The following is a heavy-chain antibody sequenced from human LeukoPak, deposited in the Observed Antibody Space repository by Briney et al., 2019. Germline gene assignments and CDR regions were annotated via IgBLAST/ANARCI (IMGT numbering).Heavy chain of an antibody. CDR3: ASPNYYDSSGYGIPNDAFDI. D-gene: IGHD3-22*01. Sequence: PPASVKVSCKASGYTFTSYDINWVRQATGQGLEWMGWMNPNSGNTGYAQKFQGRVTMTRNTSISTAYMELSSLRSEDTAVYYCASPNYYDSSGYGIPNDAFDIWGQGTMVTVSS. V-gene: IGHV1-8*01. CDR2: MNPNSGNT. J-gene: IGHJ3*02. CDR1: GYTFTSYD.